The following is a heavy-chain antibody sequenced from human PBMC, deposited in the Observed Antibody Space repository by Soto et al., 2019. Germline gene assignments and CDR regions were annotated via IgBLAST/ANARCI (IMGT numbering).Heavy chain of an antibody. CDR3: ARDDSGRYYY. CDR1: GFTFSSYA. J-gene: IGHJ4*02. V-gene: IGHV3-23*01. Sequence: PGGSLRLSCAASGFTFSSYAMSWVRQAPGKGLEWVSAISGSGGSTYYADSVRGRFTISRDNSQNTVYLQMNSLRGEDTAVYYCARDDSGRYYYWGQGTLVTVSS. D-gene: IGHD1-26*01. CDR2: ISGSGGST.